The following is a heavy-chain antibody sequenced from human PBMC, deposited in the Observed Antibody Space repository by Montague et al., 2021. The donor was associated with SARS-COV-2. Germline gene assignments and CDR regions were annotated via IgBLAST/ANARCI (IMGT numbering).Heavy chain of an antibody. CDR2: IYYSGST. D-gene: IGHD2-2*02. CDR3: ARDPSRQTLLYPIGDYYSGMAV. Sequence: SETLSLTCTVSGGSISSSSYYWGWIRQAPGKGLEWIGSIYYSGSTYYNPSLKSRVTISVDTSKNQFSLKLSSVTAADTAVYYCARDPSRQTLLYPIGDYYSGMAVWGQGTTVTVSS. V-gene: IGHV4-39*07. J-gene: IGHJ6*02. CDR1: GGSISSSSYY.